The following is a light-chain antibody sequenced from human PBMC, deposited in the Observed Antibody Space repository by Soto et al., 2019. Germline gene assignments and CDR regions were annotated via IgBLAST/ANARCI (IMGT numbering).Light chain of an antibody. CDR3: QQYGNSPLT. CDR2: GAS. Sequence: EIVVTQSPALLSVSPGERVTLSCRASQSVISSIAWYQQKLGQAPRLLIYGASTRATGIPARFSGSGSGTDFTLTISRLEPEDFALYYCQQYGNSPLTFGGGTKVDIK. V-gene: IGKV3-15*01. J-gene: IGKJ4*01. CDR1: QSVISS.